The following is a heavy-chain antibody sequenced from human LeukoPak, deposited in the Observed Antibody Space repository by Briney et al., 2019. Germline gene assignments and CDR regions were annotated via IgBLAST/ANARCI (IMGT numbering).Heavy chain of an antibody. CDR3: AKSRLIYCTGGGCYGMDV. J-gene: IGHJ6*02. D-gene: IGHD2-8*02. CDR2: ISGSGGNT. V-gene: IGHV3-23*01. Sequence: GGSLRLSCAASGFTFSNYGMSWVRQAPGTGLEWVAGISGSGGNTYYADSVKGRFTISRDNSKNTLYLQMNNLRAADTAIYYCAKSRLIYCTGGGCYGMDVWGQGTTVSVSS. CDR1: GFTFSNYG.